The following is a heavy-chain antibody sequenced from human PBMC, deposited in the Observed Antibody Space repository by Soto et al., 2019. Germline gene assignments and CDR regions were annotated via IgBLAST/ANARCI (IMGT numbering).Heavy chain of an antibody. CDR1: GFHVSSNY. Sequence: GGSLSLSSTASGFHVSSNYVSWVRQAPGKGLEWASVIYSGGSTYYADSVKGRFTISRDNSKNTVYLQMNSLRAEDTAVYYCAVLWFGEPARFDYWGQGTLVTVSS. D-gene: IGHD3-10*01. CDR2: IYSGGST. V-gene: IGHV3-66*01. J-gene: IGHJ4*02. CDR3: AVLWFGEPARFDY.